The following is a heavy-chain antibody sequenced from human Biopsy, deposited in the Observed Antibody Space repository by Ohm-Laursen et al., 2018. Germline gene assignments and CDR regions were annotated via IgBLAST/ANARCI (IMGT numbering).Heavy chain of an antibody. CDR2: IYYSGTT. CDR3: ARATNSTGWPYYYFYGMDV. Sequence: GTLSLTCTVSGGSISSDYWNWIRQPPGKGLEWIGYIYYSGTTDYSPSLKSRVTISIDKSKNQFFLKLSSVTAADTAVYYCARATNSTGWPYYYFYGMDVWGQGTTVTVSS. CDR1: GGSISSDY. V-gene: IGHV4-59*01. J-gene: IGHJ6*02. D-gene: IGHD2/OR15-2a*01.